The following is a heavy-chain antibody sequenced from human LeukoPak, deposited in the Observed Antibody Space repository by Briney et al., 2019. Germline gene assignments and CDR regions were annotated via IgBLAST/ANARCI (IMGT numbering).Heavy chain of an antibody. Sequence: SETLSLTCIVSGGSISGYYWSWIRLPPGKGLEWLGYIYYSGNTNYNPSLKSRVTISVDTSKNQFSLMLSSVTAADTAVYYCARDGPGIRGSFDIWGQGTMVTVPS. J-gene: IGHJ3*02. CDR1: GGSISGYY. CDR2: IYYSGNT. D-gene: IGHD3-10*01. V-gene: IGHV4-59*01. CDR3: ARDGPGIRGSFDI.